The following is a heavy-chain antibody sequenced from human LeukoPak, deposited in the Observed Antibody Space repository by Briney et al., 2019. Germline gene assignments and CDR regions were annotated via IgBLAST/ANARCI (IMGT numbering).Heavy chain of an antibody. CDR2: INPNSGGT. Sequence: ASVKVSCKASGYTFTGYYMHWVRQAPGQGLEWMGWINPNSGGTNYAQKFQGRVTMTRDTSISTAYMELSRLRSDDTAVYYCVRGEYDSSGYPHFDYWGQGTLVTVSS. V-gene: IGHV1-2*02. CDR3: VRGEYDSSGYPHFDY. CDR1: GYTFTGYY. J-gene: IGHJ4*02. D-gene: IGHD3-22*01.